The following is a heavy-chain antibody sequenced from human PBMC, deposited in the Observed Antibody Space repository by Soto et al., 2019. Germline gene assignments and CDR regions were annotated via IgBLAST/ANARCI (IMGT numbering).Heavy chain of an antibody. CDR1: GGTFSSYA. J-gene: IGHJ5*02. D-gene: IGHD5-18*01. V-gene: IGHV1-69*01. CDR3: ARGDSYGYRVPNWFDP. CDR2: IIPIFGTA. Sequence: QVQLVQSGAVVKKPGSSVKVSCKASGGTFSSYAISWVRQAPGQGLEWMGGIIPIFGTANYAQKFQGRVTITADESTSTAYMELSSLRSEDTAVYYCARGDSYGYRVPNWFDPWGQGTLVTVSS.